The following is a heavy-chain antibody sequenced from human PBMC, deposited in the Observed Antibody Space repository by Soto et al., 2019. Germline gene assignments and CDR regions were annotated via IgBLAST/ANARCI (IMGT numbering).Heavy chain of an antibody. CDR1: GGSISSSSYY. V-gene: IGHV4-39*01. CDR3: ARHRPLVELRFLEWLLGFDY. Sequence: QLQLQESGPGLVKPSETLSLTCTVSGGSISSSSYYWGWIRQPPGKGLEWIGSIYYSGSTYYNPSLKSRVTISVDTSKNQFSLKLSSVTAADTAVYYCARHRPLVELRFLEWLLGFDYWGQGTLVTVSS. CDR2: IYYSGST. D-gene: IGHD3-3*01. J-gene: IGHJ4*02.